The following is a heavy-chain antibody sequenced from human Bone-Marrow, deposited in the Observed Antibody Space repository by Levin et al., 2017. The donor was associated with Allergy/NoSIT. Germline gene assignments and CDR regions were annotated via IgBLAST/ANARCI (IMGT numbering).Heavy chain of an antibody. V-gene: IGHV3-15*01. CDR1: GFSLSNAW. CDR3: ATQFQW. D-gene: IGHD6-19*01. Sequence: GESLKISCAASGFSLSNAWMNWVRQAPGKGLEWVGRITSKTDGATTDYAAPVKGRFTIPRDDSTNTVYLEMNSLKVEDTAVYFCATQFQWWGQGTLVTVSS. CDR2: ITSKTDGATT. J-gene: IGHJ4*02.